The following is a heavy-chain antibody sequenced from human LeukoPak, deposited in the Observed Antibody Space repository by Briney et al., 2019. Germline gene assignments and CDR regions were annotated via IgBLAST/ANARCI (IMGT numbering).Heavy chain of an antibody. CDR1: GGSISSYY. D-gene: IGHD5-24*01. J-gene: IGHJ6*04. CDR2: IYYSGST. Sequence: SETLSLTCTASGGSISSYYWSWIRQPPGKGLEWIGYIYYSGSTNYNPSLKSRVTISVDTSKNQFSLKLSSVTAADTAVYYCARAPRNYMDVWGKGTTVTVSS. V-gene: IGHV4-59*01. CDR3: ARAPRNYMDV.